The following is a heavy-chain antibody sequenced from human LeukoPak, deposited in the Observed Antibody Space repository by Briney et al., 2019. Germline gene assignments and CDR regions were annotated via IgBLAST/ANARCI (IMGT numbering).Heavy chain of an antibody. Sequence: GGSLRLSCAASGFTFSSYAMSWVRQAPGKGLEWVSAISGSGGSTYYADSVKGRFTISRDNSKNTLYLQMNSLRAEDTAVYYCAKAPSVTVGLYYFDYWGQGILVTVSS. CDR2: ISGSGGST. D-gene: IGHD2-21*02. CDR3: AKAPSVTVGLYYFDY. V-gene: IGHV3-23*01. CDR1: GFTFSSYA. J-gene: IGHJ4*02.